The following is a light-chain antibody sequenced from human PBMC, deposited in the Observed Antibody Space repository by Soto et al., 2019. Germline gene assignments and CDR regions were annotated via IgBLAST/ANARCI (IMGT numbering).Light chain of an antibody. J-gene: IGLJ2*01. CDR2: EVS. Sequence: QSVLTQPPSASGSAGQSVTISCTGTSTDVGGYNYVSWYQQHPGKAPKLMIYEVSKRPSGVPDRFSGSKSGNTASLTVSGLQAEDEADYYCQSYDSSLSGSDVVFGGGTKLTVL. CDR3: QSYDSSLSGSDVV. V-gene: IGLV2-8*01. CDR1: STDVGGYNY.